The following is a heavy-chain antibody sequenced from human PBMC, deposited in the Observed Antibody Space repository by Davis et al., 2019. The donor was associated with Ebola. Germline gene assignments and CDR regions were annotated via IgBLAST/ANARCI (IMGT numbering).Heavy chain of an antibody. V-gene: IGHV3-7*01. CDR2: IKQDGSEK. Sequence: SLKISCASSACTFTFHSLTCVLQAPGKGLEWLANIKQDGSEKYYVDSVKGRFTISRDNAKNSLYLQMSSVRAEDAAVYYCARVGGSYYSPPKYYFHLDVWDEGTTVTVSS. J-gene: IGHJ6*04. CDR3: ARVGGSYYSPPKYYFHLDV. D-gene: IGHD3-22*01. CDR1: ACTFTFHS.